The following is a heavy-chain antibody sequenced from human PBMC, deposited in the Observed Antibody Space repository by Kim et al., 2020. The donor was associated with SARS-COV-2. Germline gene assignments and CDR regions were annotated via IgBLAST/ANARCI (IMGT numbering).Heavy chain of an antibody. CDR1: GFTFSSYA. D-gene: IGHD6-13*01. CDR3: ARDDDRGGIAAARGNY. Sequence: GGSLRLSCAASGFTFSSYAMHWVRQAPGKGLEWVAVISYDGSNKYYADSVKGRFTISRDNSKNTLYLQMNSLRAEDTAVYYCARDDDRGGIAAARGNYWGQGTLVTVSS. V-gene: IGHV3-30*04. CDR2: ISYDGSNK. J-gene: IGHJ4*02.